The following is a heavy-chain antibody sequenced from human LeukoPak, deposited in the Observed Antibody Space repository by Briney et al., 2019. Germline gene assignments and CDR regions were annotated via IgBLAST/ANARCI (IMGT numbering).Heavy chain of an antibody. CDR2: ISVRGGSA. D-gene: IGHD2-2*01. J-gene: IGHJ6*02. Sequence: PGGSLRLSCAASGFTFSSYAMSWVRQAPAKGLHWVSAISVRGGSAYYSDSVKGRFTISRDNSKNTLYLQMNSLRAEDTAVYYCAKEGDVVVVPAAPLYYGMDVWGQGTTVTVSS. V-gene: IGHV3-23*01. CDR1: GFTFSSYA. CDR3: AKEGDVVVVPAAPLYYGMDV.